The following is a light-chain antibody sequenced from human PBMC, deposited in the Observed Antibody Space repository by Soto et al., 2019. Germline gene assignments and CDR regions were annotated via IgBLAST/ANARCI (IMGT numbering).Light chain of an antibody. Sequence: QSLLTQPPSASGTPGQKVTISCSGSSSNIGTNAVHWYQQLPGTAPRLLIYSDNQRPSGVPDRFSASKSGASASLAISALQSEDEADYYCGGWDDSLSSPVFGGGTKLTVL. CDR2: SDN. CDR3: GGWDDSLSSPV. V-gene: IGLV1-44*01. CDR1: SSNIGTNA. J-gene: IGLJ2*01.